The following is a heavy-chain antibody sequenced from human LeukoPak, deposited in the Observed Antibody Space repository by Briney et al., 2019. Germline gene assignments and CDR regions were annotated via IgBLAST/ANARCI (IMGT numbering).Heavy chain of an antibody. CDR2: INHSGGT. CDR3: ARPLFPSYYYDSSGYPY. V-gene: IGHV4-34*01. CDR1: GGSFSGYY. D-gene: IGHD3-22*01. Sequence: SETLSLTCAVYGGSFSGYYWSWIRQPPGKGLEWIGEINHSGGTNYNPSLKSRVTISVDTSKNQFSLKLSSVTAADTAVYYCARPLFPSYYYDSSGYPYWGQGTLVTVSS. J-gene: IGHJ4*02.